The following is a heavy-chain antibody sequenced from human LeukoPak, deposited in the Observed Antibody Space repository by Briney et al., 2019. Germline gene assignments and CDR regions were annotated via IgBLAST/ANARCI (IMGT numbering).Heavy chain of an antibody. CDR1: GFTFSSYG. V-gene: IGHV3-30*18. J-gene: IGHJ6*02. Sequence: PGGSLRLSCAASGFTFSSYGMHWVRQAPGKGLEWVAVISYDGSNKYYADSVKGRFTISRDNSKNTLYLRMNSLRAEDTAVYYCAKVGQQLVHYYYGMDVWGQGTTVTVSS. CDR2: ISYDGSNK. D-gene: IGHD6-13*01. CDR3: AKVGQQLVHYYYGMDV.